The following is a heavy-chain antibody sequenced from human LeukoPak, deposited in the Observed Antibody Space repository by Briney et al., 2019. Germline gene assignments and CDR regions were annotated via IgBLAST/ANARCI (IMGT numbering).Heavy chain of an antibody. CDR3: ARDAHDIVVVPAAN. D-gene: IGHD2-2*01. CDR2: ISSSSSYI. Sequence: GGSLRLSCAASGFTFSSYSMNWVRQAPGKGLEWVSSISSSSSYIYYADSVKGRFTISRDNAKNSLYLQMNRLRAEDTAVYHCARDAHDIVVVPAANWGQGTLVTVSS. J-gene: IGHJ4*02. V-gene: IGHV3-21*01. CDR1: GFTFSSYS.